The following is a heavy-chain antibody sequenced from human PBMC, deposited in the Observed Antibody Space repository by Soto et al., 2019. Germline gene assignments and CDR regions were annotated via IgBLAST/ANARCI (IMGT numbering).Heavy chain of an antibody. J-gene: IGHJ4*02. CDR2: LYHSGST. CDR3: ARGLAAAGYQ. V-gene: IGHV4-4*02. CDR1: GGSISSSNW. Sequence: PSDTLSLTCAVLGGSISSSNWWTRVRKPPGQGLERIGELYHSGSTNYNPSFKSRVTMSVDKSKIHFSLKLSSVTAADTAVYYCARGLAAAGYQWGQGTLVTVS. D-gene: IGHD6-13*01.